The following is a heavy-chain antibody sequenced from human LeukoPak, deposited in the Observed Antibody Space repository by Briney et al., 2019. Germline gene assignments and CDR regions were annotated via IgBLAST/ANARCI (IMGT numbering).Heavy chain of an antibody. CDR1: GYTFTSYG. CDR3: ARDLPTITPRRITMYYFDY. Sequence: ASVKVSCKASGYTFTSYGISWVRLAPGQGLEWMGWISAYNGNTNYAQKLQGRVTMTTDTSTSTAYMELRSLRSDDTAVYYCARDLPTITPRRITMYYFDYWGQGTLVTVSS. J-gene: IGHJ4*02. V-gene: IGHV1-18*01. CDR2: ISAYNGNT. D-gene: IGHD3-10*02.